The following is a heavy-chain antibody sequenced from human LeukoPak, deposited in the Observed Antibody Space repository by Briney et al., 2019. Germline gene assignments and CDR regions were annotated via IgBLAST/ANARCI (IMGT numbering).Heavy chain of an antibody. J-gene: IGHJ6*02. CDR1: GFTFSSYA. Sequence: GGSLRLSCAASGFTFSSYAMSWVRQAPGKGLEWVSAISGSGGSTYYADSVRGRFTISRDNSKNTLYLQMNSLRAEDTAVYYCAKSEGPYYYYYGMDVWGQGTTVTVSS. V-gene: IGHV3-23*01. CDR3: AKSEGPYYYYYGMDV. CDR2: ISGSGGST.